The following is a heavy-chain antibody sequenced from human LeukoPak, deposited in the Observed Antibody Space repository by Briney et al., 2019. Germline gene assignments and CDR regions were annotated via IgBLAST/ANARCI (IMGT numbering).Heavy chain of an antibody. J-gene: IGHJ4*02. CDR3: AKDSSVYHYDSRSLDY. D-gene: IGHD3-22*01. Sequence: GGSLRLSCAASGFTFSSYWMHWVRQPPGKGLVWVSCINSHGSTTSYADSVKGRFTISRDNSKNTLYLQMNSLRAEDTAVYYCAKDSSVYHYDSRSLDYWGLRTLVTVSS. V-gene: IGHV3-74*01. CDR2: INSHGSTT. CDR1: GFTFSSYW.